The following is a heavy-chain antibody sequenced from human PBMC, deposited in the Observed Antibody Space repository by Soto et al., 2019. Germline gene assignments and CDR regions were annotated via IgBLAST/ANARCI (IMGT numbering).Heavy chain of an antibody. Sequence: VQLLESGGGLVQPGGSLRLSCADSGFSFKTYGMTWVRQAPGKGLEGVAHIGLSNSDTYYADSVKCRFTISRDNSNNMVYLQMNSLRDADTAVYYCVKGGAYCYNDCTRSYWGRGTLVTVSS. V-gene: IGHV3-23*01. CDR3: VKGGAYCYNDCTRSY. CDR1: GFSFKTYG. D-gene: IGHD2-21*01. J-gene: IGHJ4*02. CDR2: IGLSNSDT.